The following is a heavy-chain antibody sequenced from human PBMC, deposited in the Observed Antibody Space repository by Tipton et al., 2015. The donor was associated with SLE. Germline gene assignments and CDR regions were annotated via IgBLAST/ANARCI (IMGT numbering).Heavy chain of an antibody. D-gene: IGHD5-18*01. Sequence: TLSLTCTVSGGSISSGSYYWSWIRQPAGKGLEWIGRIYTSGSTNYNPPLKSRVTISVDTSKNQFSLKLSSVTAADTAVYYCARDTNTAMVLWGQGTLVTVSS. V-gene: IGHV4-61*02. CDR2: IYTSGST. CDR3: ARDTNTAMVL. J-gene: IGHJ4*02. CDR1: GGSISSGSYY.